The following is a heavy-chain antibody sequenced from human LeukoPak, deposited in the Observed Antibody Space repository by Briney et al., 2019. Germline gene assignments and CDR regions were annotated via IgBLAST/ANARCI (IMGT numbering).Heavy chain of an antibody. D-gene: IGHD1-26*01. CDR2: IYYSGST. CDR3: ARAKRWENDAFDI. Sequence: SETLSLTCTVSGGSISSYYWSWIRQPPGKGLEWIGYIYYSGSTNYNPSLKSRVTISVDTSKNQFSLKLSSVTAADTAVYYCARAKRWENDAFDIWGQGTMVSVSS. J-gene: IGHJ3*02. V-gene: IGHV4-59*01. CDR1: GGSISSYY.